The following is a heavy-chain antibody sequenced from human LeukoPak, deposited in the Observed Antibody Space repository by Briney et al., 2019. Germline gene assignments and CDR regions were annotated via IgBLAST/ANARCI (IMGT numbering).Heavy chain of an antibody. Sequence: GGSLRLSCAASGFTFSAYWMHWVRQAPGKGLVWVSRVKYDGSTTAYADSVKGRFTISRDNTRNILYLEMNSLRVEDTAVYYCARDLNWLLFDYWGQGAPVTVSS. J-gene: IGHJ4*02. CDR3: ARDLNWLLFDY. CDR2: VKYDGSTT. D-gene: IGHD3/OR15-3a*01. CDR1: GFTFSAYW. V-gene: IGHV3-74*01.